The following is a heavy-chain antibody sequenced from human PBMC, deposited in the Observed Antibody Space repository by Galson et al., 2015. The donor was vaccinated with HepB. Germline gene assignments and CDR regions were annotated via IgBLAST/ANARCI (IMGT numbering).Heavy chain of an antibody. Sequence: SLRLYCAASGFTFSGYAMSWVRQAPGKGLEWVSAISGSGGSTYYADSVKGRFTISRDNSKNTLYLQMNSLRAEDTAVYYCAKCGQWLDAYDAFDIWGQGTMVTVSS. V-gene: IGHV3-23*01. CDR3: AKCGQWLDAYDAFDI. CDR2: ISGSGGST. CDR1: GFTFSGYA. J-gene: IGHJ3*02. D-gene: IGHD6-19*01.